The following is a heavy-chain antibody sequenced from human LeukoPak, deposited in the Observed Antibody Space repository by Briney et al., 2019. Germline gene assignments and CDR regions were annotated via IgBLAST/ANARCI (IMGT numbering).Heavy chain of an antibody. Sequence: SQTLSLTCTVAGGSISSGSYYWSWIRQPAGKGLEWIGRIYTSGSTNYNPSLTSRVTISVDTSKNQFSLKLSSVTAADTAVYYCARETFEYSSSGFDYWGQGTLVTVSS. J-gene: IGHJ4*02. CDR2: IYTSGST. CDR1: GGSISSGSYY. CDR3: ARETFEYSSSGFDY. V-gene: IGHV4-61*02. D-gene: IGHD6-6*01.